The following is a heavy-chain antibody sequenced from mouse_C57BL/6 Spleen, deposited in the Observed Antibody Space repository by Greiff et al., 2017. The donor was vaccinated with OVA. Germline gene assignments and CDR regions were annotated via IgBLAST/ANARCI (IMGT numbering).Heavy chain of an antibody. Sequence: QVQLQQSGAELVKPGASVKMSCKASGYTFTSYWITWVKQRPGQGLEWIGDIYPGSGSTNYNEKFKSKATLTVDTSSSTAYMQLSSLTSEDSAVYYCAKGTYDYDDHYWGQGTTLTVSS. V-gene: IGHV1-55*01. D-gene: IGHD2-4*01. J-gene: IGHJ2*01. CDR2: IYPGSGST. CDR3: AKGTYDYDDHY. CDR1: GYTFTSYW.